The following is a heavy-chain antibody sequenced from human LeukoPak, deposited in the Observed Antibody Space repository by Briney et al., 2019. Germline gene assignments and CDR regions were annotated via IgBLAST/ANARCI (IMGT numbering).Heavy chain of an antibody. J-gene: IGHJ4*02. CDR1: GGTFSSYA. Sequence: GASVKVSCKASGGTFSSYAISWVRQAPGQGLEWMGRIIPILGIANYAQKFQGRVTITADKSTSTAYMELSSLRSEDTAVYYCEIVVVPAATYTEYYFDYWGQGTLVTVSS. CDR3: EIVVVPAATYTEYYFDY. CDR2: IIPILGIA. D-gene: IGHD2-2*01. V-gene: IGHV1-69*04.